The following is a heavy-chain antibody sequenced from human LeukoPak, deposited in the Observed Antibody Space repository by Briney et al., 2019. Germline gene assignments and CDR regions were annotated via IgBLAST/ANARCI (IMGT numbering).Heavy chain of an antibody. V-gene: IGHV3-30*02. CDR3: ATDGGGTLDYYYMDV. D-gene: IGHD1-7*01. Sequence: GGSLRLSCAVSGLTFRSHGMHWVRQAPGKGLEWMAHIRYDGSTTDFADSVKGRFIISRDNPRNTLYLQMNTLRAGDTAVYYCATDGGGTLDYYYMDVWGKGTTVIVSS. CDR1: GLTFRSHG. CDR2: IRYDGSTT. J-gene: IGHJ6*03.